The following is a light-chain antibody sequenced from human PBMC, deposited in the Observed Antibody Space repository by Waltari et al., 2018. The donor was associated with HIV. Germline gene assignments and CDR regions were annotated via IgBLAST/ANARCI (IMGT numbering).Light chain of an antibody. CDR3: AAWDDSLNGCV. V-gene: IGLV1-44*01. J-gene: IGLJ3*02. CDR2: INI. CDR1: RSNSGSNT. Sequence: QSVLTQPPSASGTPGQRVTISCSGSRSNSGSNTVSWYQQLPGTAPKLFIYINIRHPSGVPDRFSGSKSGTSASLAISGLQSEDGADYYCAAWDDSLNGCVFGGGTKLTVV.